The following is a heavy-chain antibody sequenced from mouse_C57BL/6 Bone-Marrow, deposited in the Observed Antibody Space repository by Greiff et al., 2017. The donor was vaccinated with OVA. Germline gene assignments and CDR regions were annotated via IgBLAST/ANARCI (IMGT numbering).Heavy chain of an antibody. V-gene: IGHV10-1*01. J-gene: IGHJ1*03. CDR3: VRQGNWVEWYFDV. CDR2: IRSKSNNYAT. Sequence: EVQLVESGGGLVQPKGSLKLSCAASGFSFNTYAMNWVRQAPGKGLEWVARIRSKSNNYATYYADSVKDRFTISRDDSESMLYLQMNNLKTEDTAMYYCVRQGNWVEWYFDVWGTGTTVTVSS. D-gene: IGHD4-1*01. CDR1: GFSFNTYA.